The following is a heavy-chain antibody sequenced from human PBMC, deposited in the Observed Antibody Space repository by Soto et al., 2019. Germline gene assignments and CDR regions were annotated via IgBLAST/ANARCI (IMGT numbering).Heavy chain of an antibody. D-gene: IGHD1-7*01. Sequence: ASVKVSCKASGGTFSSYAISWVRQAPGQGLEWMGGIIPIFGTANYAQKFQGRVTITADESTSTAYMELSSLRSEDTAVYYCANMGGTIKGYGYRGQGSLVTVSS. CDR1: GGTFSSYA. J-gene: IGHJ4*02. CDR2: IIPIFGTA. CDR3: ANMGGTIKGYGY. V-gene: IGHV1-69*13.